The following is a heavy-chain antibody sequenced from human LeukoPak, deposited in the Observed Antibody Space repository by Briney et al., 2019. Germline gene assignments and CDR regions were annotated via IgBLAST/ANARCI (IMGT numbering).Heavy chain of an antibody. CDR2: ISYDGSNK. V-gene: IGHV3-30*18. J-gene: IGHJ3*02. Sequence: GGSLTLSCAASGFTFSSYGMHWVRQAPGKGREWVAVISYDGSNKYYADSVKGRFTISRDNSKNTLYLQMNSLRAEDTAVYYCAKDSGAAGAFDIWGQGTMVTVSS. CDR3: AKDSGAAGAFDI. CDR1: GFTFSSYG. D-gene: IGHD3-10*01.